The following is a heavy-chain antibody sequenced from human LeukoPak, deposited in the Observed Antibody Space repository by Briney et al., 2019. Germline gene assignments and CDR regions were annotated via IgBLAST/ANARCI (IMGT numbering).Heavy chain of an antibody. J-gene: IGHJ4*02. V-gene: IGHV1-18*01. Sequence: ASVTVSFKSSGYTFTKYSIPWFRQAPGQGLAWMGWIGGYNGDTTYPQKLQDRVTVTTATSLSTVYMEVRSLRSDDTAVYYSARDITGGVDYWGQGTLVTVSS. D-gene: IGHD1-20*01. CDR3: ARDITGGVDY. CDR2: IGGYNGDT. CDR1: GYTFTKYS.